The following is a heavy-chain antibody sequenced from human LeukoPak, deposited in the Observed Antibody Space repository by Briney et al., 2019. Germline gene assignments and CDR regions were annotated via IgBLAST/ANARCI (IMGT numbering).Heavy chain of an antibody. CDR2: ISYDGSNK. J-gene: IGHJ4*02. D-gene: IGHD3-9*01. CDR1: GFTFRSYA. V-gene: IGHV3-30-3*01. Sequence: GGSLRLSCAASGFTFRSYAIHWVRQAPGKGLEWVAVISYDGSNKYYADSVKGRFTISTDNSKNTLYLQMNSLRAEDTAVYYCARDAYYDILTGTSSFEYWGQGTLVTVTS. CDR3: ARDAYYDILTGTSSFEY.